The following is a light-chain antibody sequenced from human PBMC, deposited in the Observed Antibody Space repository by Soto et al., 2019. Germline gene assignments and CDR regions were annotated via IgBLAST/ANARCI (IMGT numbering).Light chain of an antibody. Sequence: DIQMTQSPSSLSASVGDRVTITCQARQDISNSRSWYQQRPWKAPKLVIHDASTLETGVPSRLSGSGSGTEFTFTITTLQSEDIATYYCHQYHSLPLTFGVGTKVEIK. CDR1: QDISNS. CDR2: DAS. J-gene: IGKJ4*01. V-gene: IGKV1-33*01. CDR3: HQYHSLPLT.